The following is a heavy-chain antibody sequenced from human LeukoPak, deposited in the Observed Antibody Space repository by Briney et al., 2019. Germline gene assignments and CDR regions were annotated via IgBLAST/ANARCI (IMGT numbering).Heavy chain of an antibody. Sequence: PGGSLRHSCAATGFTYSNAWMSWVRQASAKELEWISRIKSKTDGGTTDYAAPVKGRFTISRDDSKDTLYLQMNSLKTEDTAVYYCTTDRLRGAPYYYYGMDVWGQGTTVTVSS. CDR1: GFTYSNAW. CDR3: TTDRLRGAPYYYYGMDV. V-gene: IGHV3-15*01. J-gene: IGHJ6*02. CDR2: IKSKTDGGTT. D-gene: IGHD3-10*01.